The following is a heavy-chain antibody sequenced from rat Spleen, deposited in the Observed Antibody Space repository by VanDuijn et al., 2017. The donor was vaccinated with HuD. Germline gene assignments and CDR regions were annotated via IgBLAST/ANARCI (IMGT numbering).Heavy chain of an antibody. Sequence: EVLLVESGGGLVQPGRSMKLSCAALGFTFSIYYMAWVHQAPTKGLEWVASISTGGSNTYYRDSVKGRFTISRDNAKSTLYLQMDSLGSEDTATYHCTRHGSYYDGSYYYFDYWGQGVMVTVSS. J-gene: IGHJ2*01. CDR2: ISTGGSNT. CDR3: TRHGSYYDGSYYYFDY. D-gene: IGHD1-12*02. V-gene: IGHV5-25*01. CDR1: GFTFSIYY.